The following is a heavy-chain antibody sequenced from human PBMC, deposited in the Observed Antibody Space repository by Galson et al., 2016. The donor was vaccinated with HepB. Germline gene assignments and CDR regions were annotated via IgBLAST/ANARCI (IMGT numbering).Heavy chain of an antibody. CDR2: ISAYDVHT. CDR1: GYIFSSYG. V-gene: IGHV1-18*01. D-gene: IGHD2-15*01. CDR3: ARFCRANMGPRGWFAP. Sequence: SVKVSCKASGYIFSSYGLTWVRQAPGQGLEWVGWISAYDVHTVYGHNVRGRLTMTRDTSTNTAYMDMRSLRADDTALYYCARFCRANMGPRGWFAPWGQGTLVTVSS. J-gene: IGHJ5*02.